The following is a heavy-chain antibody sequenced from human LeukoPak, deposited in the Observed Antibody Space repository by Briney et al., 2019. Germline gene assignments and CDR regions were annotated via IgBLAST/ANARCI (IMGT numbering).Heavy chain of an antibody. CDR1: GYTLTELS. D-gene: IGHD2-8*01. Sequence: GASVKVSCKVSGYTLTELSMHWVRQAPGKGPEWMGGFDVEDGETIYAHKFQGRVTMTEDTSTDTAYMELSSLRSEDTAMYYCSARIMVAASRGLYYFDYWGQGTLVTVSS. CDR2: FDVEDGET. V-gene: IGHV1-24*01. CDR3: SARIMVAASRGLYYFDY. J-gene: IGHJ4*02.